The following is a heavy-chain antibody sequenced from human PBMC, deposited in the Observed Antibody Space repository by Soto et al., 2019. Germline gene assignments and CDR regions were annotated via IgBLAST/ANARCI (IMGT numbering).Heavy chain of an antibody. CDR3: SKDREGISVAGNFDY. Sequence: EVQLLESGGGLVQPGGSLRLSCAASGFTFSSYAMDWVRQAPGRGLEWVSAISGSGSNTYYADSVKGRFTISRDNSKNTLYFHMNSLSAEDTAVYYCSKDREGISVAGNFDYWGQGTLVTVSA. J-gene: IGHJ4*02. CDR1: GFTFSSYA. D-gene: IGHD6-19*01. CDR2: ISGSGSNT. V-gene: IGHV3-23*01.